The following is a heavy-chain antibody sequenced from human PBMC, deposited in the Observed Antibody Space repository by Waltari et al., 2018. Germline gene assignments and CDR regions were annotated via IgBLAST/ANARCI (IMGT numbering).Heavy chain of an antibody. J-gene: IGHJ6*03. Sequence: EVPLLESGGGLVQPGGSLRLSCAASGFTFSSCSLNWVRQGPGMGLEWVSYIISSSSTIYYADSVKGRFTISRDNAKNSLYLQMNSLRDEDTAVYYCAGLGYSSSWYPGKYYYMDVWGKGTTVTVSS. V-gene: IGHV3-48*02. CDR2: IISSSSTI. CDR1: GFTFSSCS. D-gene: IGHD6-13*01. CDR3: AGLGYSSSWYPGKYYYMDV.